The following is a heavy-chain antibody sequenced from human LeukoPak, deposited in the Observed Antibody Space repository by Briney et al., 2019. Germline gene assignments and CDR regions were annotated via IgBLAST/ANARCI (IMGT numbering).Heavy chain of an antibody. CDR2: IIPIFGPA. V-gene: IGHV1-69*13. Sequence: ASVKVSCKPSGGTFSRFAISWVRQAPGQELEWMGGIIPIFGPANYAQKFQGRVTITADESTSTAYMELSSLRSEDTALYYCAKSTYYYGSGEGSNYWYFDLWGRGTLVTVSS. D-gene: IGHD3-10*01. CDR1: GGTFSRFA. J-gene: IGHJ2*01. CDR3: AKSTYYYGSGEGSNYWYFDL.